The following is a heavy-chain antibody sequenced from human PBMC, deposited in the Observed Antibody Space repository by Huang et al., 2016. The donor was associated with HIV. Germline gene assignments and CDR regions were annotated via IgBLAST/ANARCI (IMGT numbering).Heavy chain of an antibody. CDR1: GFTFSSYW. D-gene: IGHD3-10*01. Sequence: EVQLVESGGGLVQPGGSLRLSCAASGFTFSSYWMHWVRQVPGKGPLWVSHMKRGWSSTTYVDSGKGRFTISRDNAKNKLYLQMNRLRAEDTAVYYCARGSRQGKYYYGSGTAYWGQGTLVTVSS. J-gene: IGHJ4*02. V-gene: IGHV3-74*03. CDR3: ARGSRQGKYYYGSGTAY. CDR2: MKRGWSST.